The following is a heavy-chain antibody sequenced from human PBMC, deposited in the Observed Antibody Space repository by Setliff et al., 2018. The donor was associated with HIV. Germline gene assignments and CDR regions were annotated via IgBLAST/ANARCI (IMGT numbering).Heavy chain of an antibody. D-gene: IGHD5-12*01. CDR2: IWYDERHK. CDR1: GFSFNSYG. J-gene: IGHJ4*02. Sequence: GGSLRLSCTFYGFSFNSYGMHWVRQAPGKGLEWVASIWYDERHKYYANSVKGRFTISRDNPKRTLYLQIDSLRAEDTAVYYCAKVGREYSGYDFTFDYWGQGTLVTVSS. V-gene: IGHV3-30*02. CDR3: AKVGREYSGYDFTFDY.